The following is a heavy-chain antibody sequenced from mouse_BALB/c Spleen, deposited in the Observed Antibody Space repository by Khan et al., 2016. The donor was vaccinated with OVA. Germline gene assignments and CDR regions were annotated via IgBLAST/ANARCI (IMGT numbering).Heavy chain of an antibody. D-gene: IGHD2-4*01. CDR1: GYTFTAYD. CDR2: IYPGAGST. J-gene: IGHJ4*01. Sequence: QVQLKQPGPELVKPGALVKISCKASGYTFTAYDINWLKQRPGQGLEWIGWIYPGAGSTEYSENFKGKATLTADKSSNTAYMQLSSLTSEKSAVYCCAGDGLRGVAVDYWGQGTSVSVSS. V-gene: IGHV1S56*01. CDR3: AGDGLRGVAVDY.